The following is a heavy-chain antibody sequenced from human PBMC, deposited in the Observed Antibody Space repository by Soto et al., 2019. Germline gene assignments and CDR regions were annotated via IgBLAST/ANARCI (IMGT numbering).Heavy chain of an antibody. V-gene: IGHV4-30-4*01. D-gene: IGHD3-10*01. Sequence: PSETLYLTCTVSGGSISSGDYYWSWIRQPPGKGLEWIGYIYYSGSTYYNPSLKSRVTISVDTSKNQFSLKLSSVTAADTAVYYCARAGVADYGSGGYYGPWFDPWGQGTLVTVSS. CDR1: GGSISSGDYY. J-gene: IGHJ5*02. CDR3: ARAGVADYGSGGYYGPWFDP. CDR2: IYYSGST.